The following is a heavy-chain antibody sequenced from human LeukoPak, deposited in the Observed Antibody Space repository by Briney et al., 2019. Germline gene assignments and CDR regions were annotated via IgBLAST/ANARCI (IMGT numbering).Heavy chain of an antibody. D-gene: IGHD3-22*01. CDR2: ISGRGGNT. J-gene: IGHJ4*02. CDR1: GFTFSSYA. CDR3: AKRPTPYYDSSYFNY. V-gene: IGHV3-23*01. Sequence: PGGSLRLSCAASGFTFSSYAMSWVRQAPGKGLEWVSAISGRGGNTYYADSVKGRFTISGDNSKNTLYLQMNSLRAEDTAVYYCAKRPTPYYDSSYFNYWGQGTLVTVSS.